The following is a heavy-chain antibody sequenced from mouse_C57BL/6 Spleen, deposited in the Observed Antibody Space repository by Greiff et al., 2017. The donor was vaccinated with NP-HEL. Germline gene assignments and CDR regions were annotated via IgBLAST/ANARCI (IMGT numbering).Heavy chain of an antibody. J-gene: IGHJ2*01. V-gene: IGHV1-4*01. CDR2: INTSSGYT. Sequence: QVQLKQSGAELARPGASVKMSCKASGYTFTSYTMHWVKQRPGQGLEWIGYINTSSGYTKYNQKFKDKATLTADKSSSTAYMQLSSLTSEDSAVYYCARSFFITTVVGDYWGQGTTLTVSS. CDR3: ARSFFITTVVGDY. D-gene: IGHD1-1*01. CDR1: GYTFTSYT.